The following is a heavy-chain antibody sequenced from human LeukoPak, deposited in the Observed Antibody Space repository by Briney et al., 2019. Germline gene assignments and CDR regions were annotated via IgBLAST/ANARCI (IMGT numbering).Heavy chain of an antibody. Sequence: PGGSLRLSCAASGFSVSSNYMSWVRQAPGKGLEWVSVIYRITSTYYADSVKGRFAISGDKSKNTLYLQMNSLRAEDTAVYYCAREGSGRHFDYWGRGTLVIVSS. CDR3: AREGSGRHFDY. D-gene: IGHD3-10*01. J-gene: IGHJ4*02. CDR1: GFSVSSNY. V-gene: IGHV3-66*01. CDR2: IYRITST.